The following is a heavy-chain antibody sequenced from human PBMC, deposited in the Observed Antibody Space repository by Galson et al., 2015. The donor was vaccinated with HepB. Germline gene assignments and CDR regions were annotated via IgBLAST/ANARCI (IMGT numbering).Heavy chain of an antibody. CDR2: ISSSSSYI. CDR3: ARDPAPYFDFWKDAFDI. CDR1: GFTFSSYS. V-gene: IGHV3-21*06. D-gene: IGHD3-3*01. Sequence: SLRLSCAASGFTFSSYSMNWVRQAPGKGLEWVSSISSSSSYIYYADSVKGRFIISRDNAKNSLFLQMNSLRAEDTAVHYCARDPAPYFDFWKDAFDIWGQGTLVTVSS. J-gene: IGHJ3*02.